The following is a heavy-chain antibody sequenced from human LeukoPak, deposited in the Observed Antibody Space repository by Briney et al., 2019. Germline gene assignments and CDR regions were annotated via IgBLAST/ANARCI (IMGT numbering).Heavy chain of an antibody. CDR1: GFTFSGYS. D-gene: IGHD1-1*01. Sequence: GGSLRLSCAGSGFTFSGYSLNWVRQAPGKGLEWVSSITSSGSSMYYADSVKGRFTISRDNAKNSLYLQMNSLRAEDTAVYYCARARETVDYYYYGMDVWGQGTTVTVSS. J-gene: IGHJ6*02. CDR3: ARARETVDYYYYGMDV. V-gene: IGHV3-21*01. CDR2: ITSSGSSM.